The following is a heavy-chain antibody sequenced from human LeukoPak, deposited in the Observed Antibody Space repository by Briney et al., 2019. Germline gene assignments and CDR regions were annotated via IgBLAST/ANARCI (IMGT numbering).Heavy chain of an antibody. J-gene: IGHJ4*02. Sequence: ASVKVSCKASGYTFTSYDINWMRQATGQGLEWMGWMSPNSGNTSYAQKFQGRVTMTRDTSTGTAYLELSSLRSEDSAVYYCVRTPPNWGADFWGQGTLVTVSS. V-gene: IGHV1-8*01. D-gene: IGHD7-27*01. CDR2: MSPNSGNT. CDR1: GYTFTSYD. CDR3: VRTPPNWGADF.